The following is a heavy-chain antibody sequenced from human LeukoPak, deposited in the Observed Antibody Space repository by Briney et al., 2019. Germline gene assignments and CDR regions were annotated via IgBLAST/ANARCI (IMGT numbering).Heavy chain of an antibody. CDR1: GFTFSSYA. D-gene: IGHD4-17*01. CDR3: VRGGAYGDYSDY. V-gene: IGHV3-23*01. J-gene: IGHJ4*02. CDR2: ISGSGGSE. Sequence: GGSLRLSCAASGFTFSSYAMTWVRQAQSKGLEWVPGISGSGGSEYHADSVKGRFTISRDNSKNTLNLQMNSLRAEDTAIYYCVRGGAYGDYSDYWGQGTLVTVSS.